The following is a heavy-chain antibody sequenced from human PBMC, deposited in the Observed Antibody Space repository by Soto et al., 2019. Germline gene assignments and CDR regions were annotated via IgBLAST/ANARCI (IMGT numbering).Heavy chain of an antibody. CDR1: GGSVSSGSYY. CDR3: ARDSPGYSYGSSGMDV. D-gene: IGHD5-18*01. V-gene: IGHV4-61*01. CDR2: IYYSGST. J-gene: IGHJ6*02. Sequence: SETLSLTCTVSGGSVSSGSYYWSWIRQPPGKGLEWIGYIYYSGSTNYNPSLKSRVTISVDTSKNQFSLKLSSVTAADTAVYYCARDSPGYSYGSSGMDVWGQGTTVTVSS.